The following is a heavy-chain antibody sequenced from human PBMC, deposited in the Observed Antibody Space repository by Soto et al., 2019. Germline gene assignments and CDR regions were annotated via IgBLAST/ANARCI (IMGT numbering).Heavy chain of an antibody. D-gene: IGHD3-3*01. J-gene: IGHJ5*02. Sequence: ASVKVSCKAPGGTFTSYYLNWVRQAPGQGLEWMGWINTGNVHTKYSQKFQGRATITRDTSARTAYMELNSPRSEDTAVYYCASRGSGFWSGLDPWGQGTLVTVHS. CDR2: INTGNVHT. CDR1: GGTFTSYY. V-gene: IGHV1-3*04. CDR3: ASRGSGFWSGLDP.